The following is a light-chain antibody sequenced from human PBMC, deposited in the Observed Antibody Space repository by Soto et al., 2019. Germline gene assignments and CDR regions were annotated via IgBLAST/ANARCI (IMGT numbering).Light chain of an antibody. J-gene: IGLJ1*01. CDR2: DDN. CDR3: GSWDSSLSAYV. CDR1: SSNIGGNS. Sequence: QSVLTQPPSVSAAPGQKVTISCSGSSSNIGGNSVSWYQQLPGTAPKLLIYDDNKRPSGIPDRFSGSKSGTSATLGITGFLTGDGADYYCGSWDSSLSAYVFGTGTKVTVL. V-gene: IGLV1-51*01.